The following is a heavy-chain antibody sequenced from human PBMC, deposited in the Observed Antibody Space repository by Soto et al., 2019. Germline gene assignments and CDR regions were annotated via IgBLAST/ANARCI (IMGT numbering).Heavy chain of an antibody. CDR3: ARDVARSGRYFDH. CDR1: GSSDRKYA. CDR2: INPFYDTT. V-gene: IGHV1-69*01. Sequence: QVHLVQYGAEVKKPGSSVKVSCRTSGSSDRKYAIGWVRQAPGQGLEWMGLINPFYDTTNYAQKFQGRVKITADQSTGTTYLEVSTLRSEDTAVYYCARDVARSGRYFDHWGQGTLVTVSS. J-gene: IGHJ4*02. D-gene: IGHD1-26*01.